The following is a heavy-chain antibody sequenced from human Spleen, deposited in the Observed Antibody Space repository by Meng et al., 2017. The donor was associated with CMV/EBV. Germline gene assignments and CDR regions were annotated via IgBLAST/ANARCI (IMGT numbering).Heavy chain of an antibody. V-gene: IGHV1-46*01. CDR2: INPSGGST. Sequence: ASVKVSCKASGYTFTSYYMHWVRQASGQGLEWMGLINPSGGSTSYAQKFQGRVTMTRDTSTSTVYMELSSLRSEDTAVYYCAREIGSGSRYYYGMDVWGQGTTVTVSS. J-gene: IGHJ6*02. D-gene: IGHD3-10*01. CDR3: AREIGSGSRYYYGMDV. CDR1: GYTFTSYY.